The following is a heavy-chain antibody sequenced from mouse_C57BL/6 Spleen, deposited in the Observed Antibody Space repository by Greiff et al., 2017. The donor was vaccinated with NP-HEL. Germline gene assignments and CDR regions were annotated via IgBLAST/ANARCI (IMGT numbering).Heavy chain of an antibody. D-gene: IGHD1-1*02. CDR1: GFTFSSYA. V-gene: IGHV5-4*01. J-gene: IGHJ3*01. Sequence: EVQVVESGGGLVKPGGSLKLSCAASGFTFSSYAMSWVRQTPEKRLEWVATISAGGSYTYYPDNVKGRFTISRDNAKNNLYLQMSHLKSEDTAMYYCAQGGTYGRDYWGQGTLVTVSA. CDR3: AQGGTYGRDY. CDR2: ISAGGSYT.